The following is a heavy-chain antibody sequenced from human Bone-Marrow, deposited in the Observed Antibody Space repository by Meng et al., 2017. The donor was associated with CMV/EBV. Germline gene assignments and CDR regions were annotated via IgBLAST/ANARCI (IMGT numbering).Heavy chain of an antibody. V-gene: IGHV4-61*01. J-gene: IGHJ3*02. Sequence: SETLSLTCTVSGGSVSSGSYYWSWIRQPPGKGLEWIGYIYYSGSTNYNPSLKSRVTISVDTPKNQFSLKLSSVTAADTAVYYCARDSALGDLPVGDAFDIWGQGTMVTVSS. D-gene: IGHD3-16*01. CDR3: ARDSALGDLPVGDAFDI. CDR1: GGSVSSGSYY. CDR2: IYYSGST.